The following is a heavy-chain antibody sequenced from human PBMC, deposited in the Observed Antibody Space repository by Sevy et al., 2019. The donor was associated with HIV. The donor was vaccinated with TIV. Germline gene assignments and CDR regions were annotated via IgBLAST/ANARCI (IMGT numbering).Heavy chain of an antibody. V-gene: IGHV3-7*01. CDR2: INEDGSRL. Sequence: GGSLRLSCVASGFTFSDSWMTWVRQAPGKGLERIAFINEDGSRLGYVDSVRGRFTISRENTKNSLYLQMNSLRAEDTAVYFFARDRAYSALDYWGQGTLVTVSS. CDR1: GFTFSDSW. CDR3: ARDRAYSALDY. J-gene: IGHJ4*02. D-gene: IGHD5-18*01.